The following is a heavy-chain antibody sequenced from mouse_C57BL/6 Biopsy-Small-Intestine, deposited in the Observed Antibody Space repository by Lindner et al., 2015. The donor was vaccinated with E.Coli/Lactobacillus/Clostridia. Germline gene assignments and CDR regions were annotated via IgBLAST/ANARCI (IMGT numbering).Heavy chain of an antibody. CDR1: GYHFLSHG. V-gene: IGHV14-2*02. CDR3: VREKYSEADDYSPFDY. J-gene: IGHJ3*01. D-gene: IGHD2-4*01. CDR2: IGPYNGAT. Sequence: SVKVSCKASGYHFLSHGINWVRQAPGQGLEWAGRIGPYNGATRSAGTFQGRITMTADTSTNTAYMELRGLRSDDTAVYFCVREKYSEADDYSPFDYWGQGTLVTVSS.